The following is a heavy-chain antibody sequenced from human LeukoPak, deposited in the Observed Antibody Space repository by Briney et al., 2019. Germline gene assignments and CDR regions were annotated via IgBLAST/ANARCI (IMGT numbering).Heavy chain of an antibody. CDR3: ARARGTTSRFDP. CDR2: IIPIFGTA. V-gene: IGHV1-69*06. D-gene: IGHD1-26*01. Sequence: GASVKVSCKASGGTFSSYAISWVRQAPGHGLEWMGGIIPIFGTANYAQKFQGRVTITADKSTSTAYMELSSLRSEDTAVYYCARARGTTSRFDPWGQGTLVTVSS. J-gene: IGHJ5*02. CDR1: GGTFSSYA.